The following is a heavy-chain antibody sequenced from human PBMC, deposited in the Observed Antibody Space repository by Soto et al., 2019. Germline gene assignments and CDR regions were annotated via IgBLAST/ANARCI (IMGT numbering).Heavy chain of an antibody. CDR3: ARGGSGWTRGGWLGP. J-gene: IGHJ5*02. Sequence: QVQLVQSGGGLVKPGGSLTLSCAASGFSFSDYYMIWVRQAPGKGLEWLSSISDSGNTIYYADSERARFTIFRDNAAKSVYLQMTGLSDGDTAFYYCARGGSGWTRGGWLGPWGQGSLVTVSS. CDR2: ISDSGNTI. D-gene: IGHD6-25*01. V-gene: IGHV3-11*01. CDR1: GFSFSDYY.